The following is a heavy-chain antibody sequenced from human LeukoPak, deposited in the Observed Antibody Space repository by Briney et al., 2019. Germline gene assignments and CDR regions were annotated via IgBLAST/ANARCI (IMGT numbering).Heavy chain of an antibody. CDR2: IYYSGST. Sequence: PSETLSLTCTVSGGSISSYYWSWIRQPPGKGLEWIGYIYYSGSTNYNPPLKSRVTISVDTSKNQFSLKLSSVTAADTAVYYCARFAALPFDYWGQGTLVTVSS. V-gene: IGHV4-59*12. CDR1: GGSISSYY. J-gene: IGHJ4*02. D-gene: IGHD6-6*01. CDR3: ARFAALPFDY.